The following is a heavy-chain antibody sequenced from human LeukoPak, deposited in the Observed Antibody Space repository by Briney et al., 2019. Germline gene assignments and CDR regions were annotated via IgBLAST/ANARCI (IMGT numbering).Heavy chain of an antibody. V-gene: IGHV3-21*01. Sequence: GGSLRLSCAASGFTFSSYSMNWVRQAPGRGLEWGSFISTSSTYIYYADSVKGRFTISRDNAKNSLYLQMNSLRAEDTAVYYCARDRYGDKRTFDYWGQRTLVTVSS. D-gene: IGHD4-17*01. CDR3: ARDRYGDKRTFDY. J-gene: IGHJ4*02. CDR2: ISTSSTYI. CDR1: GFTFSSYS.